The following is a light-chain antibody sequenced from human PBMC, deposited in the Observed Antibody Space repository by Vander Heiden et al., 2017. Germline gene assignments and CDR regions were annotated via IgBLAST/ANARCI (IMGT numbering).Light chain of an antibody. CDR2: EVT. CDR3: SAYAGRNTHVL. CDR1: GSNLGSNNL. J-gene: IGLJ3*02. V-gene: IGLV2-23*02. Sequence: QSALTQPASLSGSPRQSSTTACTRTGSNLGSNNLVSWYQQHPGKAPKLLIYEVTERPLQISNRFSGSKSGNTASLTISGLQTEDEADYFCSAYAGRNTHVLFGGGTKLTVL.